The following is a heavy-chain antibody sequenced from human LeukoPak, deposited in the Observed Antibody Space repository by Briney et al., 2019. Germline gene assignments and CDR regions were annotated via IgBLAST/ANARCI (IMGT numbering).Heavy chain of an antibody. D-gene: IGHD3-10*01. CDR2: VYHSGST. V-gene: IGHV4-59*01. Sequence: SETLSLTCTASGGSISSYYWSWIRQPPGKGLEWIGYVYHSGSTNYNPSLKGRVIMSVDTSTNQFPLKVTSVTPADTAVYYCARWFGRFLDHWVQGMLVTVSS. CDR1: GGSISSYY. CDR3: ARWFGRFLDH. J-gene: IGHJ4*02.